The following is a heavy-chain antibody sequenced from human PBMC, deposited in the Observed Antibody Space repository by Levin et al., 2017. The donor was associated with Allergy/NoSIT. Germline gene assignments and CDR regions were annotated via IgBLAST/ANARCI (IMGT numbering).Heavy chain of an antibody. V-gene: IGHV4-59*01. CDR1: GGSISSYY. Sequence: PSETLSLTCTVSGGSISSYYWSWIRQPPGKGLEWIGYIYYSGSTNYNPSLKSRVTISVDTSKNQFSLKLSSVTAADTAVYYCARDYFYQNYYYGMDVWGQGTTVTVSS. D-gene: IGHD3-3*01. CDR2: IYYSGST. CDR3: ARDYFYQNYYYGMDV. J-gene: IGHJ6*02.